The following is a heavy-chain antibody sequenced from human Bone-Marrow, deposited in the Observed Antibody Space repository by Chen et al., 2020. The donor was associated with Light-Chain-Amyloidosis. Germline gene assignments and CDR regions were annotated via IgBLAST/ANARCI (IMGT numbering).Heavy chain of an antibody. CDR3: ARVQSTVTTFFAAPPDY. CDR2: IITIFGTA. CDR1: GGTFSSYA. J-gene: IGHJ4*02. D-gene: IGHD4-17*01. V-gene: IGHV1-69*01. Sequence: QVQLVQSGAEMKKPGSSVKVSCKASGGTFSSYAISWVRQAPGQGLEWMGGIITIFGTANYAQKFQGRVTITAGESTSTAYMELSSLRSEDTAVYYCARVQSTVTTFFAAPPDYWGQGTLVTVSS.